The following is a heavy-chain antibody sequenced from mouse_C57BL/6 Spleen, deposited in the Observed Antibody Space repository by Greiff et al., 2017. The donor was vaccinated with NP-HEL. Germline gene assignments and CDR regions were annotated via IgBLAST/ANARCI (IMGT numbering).Heavy chain of an antibody. V-gene: IGHV5-12*01. CDR3: ARGAGDGYLYAMDY. CDR1: GFTFSDYY. CDR2: ISNGGGST. D-gene: IGHD2-3*01. J-gene: IGHJ4*01. Sequence: EVKLVESGGGLVQPGGSLKLSCAASGFTFSDYYMYWVRQTPEKRLEWVAYISNGGGSTYYPDTVKGRFTISRDNAKNTLYLQMSRLKSEDTAMYYCARGAGDGYLYAMDYWGQGTSVTVSS.